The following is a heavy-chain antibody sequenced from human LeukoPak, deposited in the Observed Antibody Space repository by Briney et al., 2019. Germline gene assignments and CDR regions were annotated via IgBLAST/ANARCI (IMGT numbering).Heavy chain of an antibody. CDR2: MSYDGHNK. Sequence: GGPLRLSCAGPGFTLRHYAMHWLRQAPGKGLVWLAGMSYDGHNKSYSDSVEGRFTISRDDSKNTLYLHLNTLRSEDTGIYYCARTISVFGILPDNWLDSWGQGIPVTVSS. D-gene: IGHD3-3*01. J-gene: IGHJ5*01. V-gene: IGHV3-30*03. CDR3: ARTISVFGILPDNWLDS. CDR1: GFTLRHYA.